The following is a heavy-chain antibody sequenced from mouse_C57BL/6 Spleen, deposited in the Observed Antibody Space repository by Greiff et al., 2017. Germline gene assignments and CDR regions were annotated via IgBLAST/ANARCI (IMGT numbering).Heavy chain of an antibody. CDR2: IYPGDGDT. V-gene: IGHV1-82*01. D-gene: IGHD1-1*01. CDR3: ARGGSRFDY. Sequence: VKLQESGPELVKPGASVKISCKASGYAFSSSWMNWVKQRPGKGLEGIGRIYPGDGDTNYNGKFKGKATLPAYKSSSTAYMHLSSLTSEDSAVSFCARGGSRFDYWGQGTTLTVSS. CDR1: GYAFSSSW. J-gene: IGHJ2*01.